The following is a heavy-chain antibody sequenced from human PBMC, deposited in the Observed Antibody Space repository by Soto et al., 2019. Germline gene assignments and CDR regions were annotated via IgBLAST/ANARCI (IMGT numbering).Heavy chain of an antibody. J-gene: IGHJ4*02. CDR3: AREGNLGRWLQPLDF. Sequence: QVQLQVSDPGLVKHSETLSLTFTVSGDSISAYSWSWVRQPPGKGLEWIGNIHYNGNTKYNPSLKSRVSMSVDTSKNQFSLRLISVTAAATAKYFCAREGNLGRWLQPLDFWGQGTLVTVSS. CDR1: GDSISAYS. CDR2: IHYNGNT. D-gene: IGHD5-12*01. V-gene: IGHV4-59*01.